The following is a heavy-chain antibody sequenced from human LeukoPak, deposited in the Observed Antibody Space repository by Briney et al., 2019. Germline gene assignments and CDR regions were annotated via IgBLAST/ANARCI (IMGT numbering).Heavy chain of an antibody. J-gene: IGHJ4*02. CDR1: GFTFSNYG. Sequence: GRSLRLSCAASGFTFSNYGMHWVRQAPGKGLEWVAVISSDGSNKYYADSVKGRFTISRDNSKNTLFLQMNSLRAEDTAVYYCAKDGLWFGDLTHLDYWGQGTLVTVSS. CDR2: ISSDGSNK. V-gene: IGHV3-30*18. CDR3: AKDGLWFGDLTHLDY. D-gene: IGHD3-10*01.